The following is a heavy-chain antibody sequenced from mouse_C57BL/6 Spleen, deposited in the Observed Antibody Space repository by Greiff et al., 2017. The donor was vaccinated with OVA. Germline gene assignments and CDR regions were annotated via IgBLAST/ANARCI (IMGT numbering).Heavy chain of an antibody. J-gene: IGHJ4*01. CDR2: IDPSDSYT. CDR3: ARYRLYAMDY. CDR1: GYTFTSYW. Sequence: QVQLQQSGAELVMPGASVQLSCKASGYTFTSYWMHWVKQRPGQGLEWIGEIDPSDSYTNYNQKFKGKSTLTVDKSSSTAYMQLSSLTSEDSAVYYSARYRLYAMDYWGQGTSVTVSS. V-gene: IGHV1-69*01.